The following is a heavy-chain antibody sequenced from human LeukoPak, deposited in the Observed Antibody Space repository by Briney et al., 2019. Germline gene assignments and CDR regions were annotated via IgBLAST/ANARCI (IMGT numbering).Heavy chain of an antibody. J-gene: IGHJ4*02. CDR3: AREDYVGGSYRSSGSD. D-gene: IGHD3-16*02. CDR1: GFTFSSYS. CDR2: IYSGGST. V-gene: IGHV3-66*01. Sequence: PGGSLRLSCAASGFTFSSYSMNWVRQAPGKGLEWVSVIYSGGSTYYADSVKGRFTISRDNSKNTLYLQMNSLRAEDTAVYYCAREDYVGGSYRSSGSDWGQGTLVTVSS.